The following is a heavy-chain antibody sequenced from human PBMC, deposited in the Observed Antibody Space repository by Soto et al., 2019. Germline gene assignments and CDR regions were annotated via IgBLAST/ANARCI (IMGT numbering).Heavy chain of an antibody. CDR1: GYSFTSYW. J-gene: IGHJ6*03. CDR2: IYPGDSDT. V-gene: IGHV5-51*01. Sequence: PRESLKISCKGSGYSFTSYWIGWVRQMPGKGLEWMGIIYPGDSDTRYSPSFQGQVTISADKSISTAYLQWSSLKASDSAMYYCARQSHLRGPQYYNYTDVWGTGTTGSGFS. CDR3: ARQSHLRGPQYYNYTDV. D-gene: IGHD4-17*01.